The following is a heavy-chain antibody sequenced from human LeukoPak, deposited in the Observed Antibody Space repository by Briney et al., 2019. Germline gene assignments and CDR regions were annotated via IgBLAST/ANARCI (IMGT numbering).Heavy chain of an antibody. CDR1: GFPFSNFW. J-gene: IGHJ4*02. Sequence: PGGSLRLSCAASGFPFSNFWMTWVRQAPGKGLEWVANIREDGSEKYYVESVKGRFTISRDNAKNSLFLQMNGLRAEDTAVYYCASGGHVDYCGQGTLVTVSS. V-gene: IGHV3-7*01. CDR3: ASGGHVDY. D-gene: IGHD5-12*01. CDR2: IREDGSEK.